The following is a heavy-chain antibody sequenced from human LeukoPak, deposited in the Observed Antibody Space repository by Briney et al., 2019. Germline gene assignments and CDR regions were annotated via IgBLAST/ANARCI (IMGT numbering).Heavy chain of an antibody. CDR2: IYTSGST. V-gene: IGHV4-59*10. Sequence: PSETLSLTCAVYGGSFSGYYWSWIRQPPGKGLEWIGRIYTSGSTNYNPSLKSRVTMSVDTSKNQFSLKLSSVTAADTAVYYCARGDDYGDPYFDYWGQGTLVTVSS. J-gene: IGHJ4*02. CDR1: GGSFSGYY. CDR3: ARGDDYGDPYFDY. D-gene: IGHD4-17*01.